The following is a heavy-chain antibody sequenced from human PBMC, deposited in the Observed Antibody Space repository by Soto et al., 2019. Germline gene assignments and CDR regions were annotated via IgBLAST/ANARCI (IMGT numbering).Heavy chain of an antibody. CDR2: LSGSGEST. CDR1: GLTFSNYA. CDR3: AKDHFVGPAPNYFDY. V-gene: IGHV3-23*01. J-gene: IGHJ4*02. Sequence: VQMLESGGALVQPGGSLRLSCAASGLTFSNYAMSWVRQAPGKGLEWVSGLSGSGESTYYADSVKGRFTISRDNSKNTLYLQMNSLRVDDTAIYYCAKDHFVGPAPNYFDYWGQGTLVTVSS.